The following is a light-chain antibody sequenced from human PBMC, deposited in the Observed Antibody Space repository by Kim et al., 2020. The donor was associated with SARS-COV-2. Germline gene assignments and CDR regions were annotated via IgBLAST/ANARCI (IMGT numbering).Light chain of an antibody. CDR1: SSDVGSYNR. V-gene: IGLV2-18*02. Sequence: QSALTQPPSVSGSPGQSVTISCTGTSSDVGSYNRVSWYQQPPGTAPKLMIYEVSNRPSGVPDRFSGSKSDNTASLTISGLQAEDEADYYCSSYTSSSTLHVVFGGGTQLTVL. J-gene: IGLJ2*01. CDR3: SSYTSSSTLHVV. CDR2: EVS.